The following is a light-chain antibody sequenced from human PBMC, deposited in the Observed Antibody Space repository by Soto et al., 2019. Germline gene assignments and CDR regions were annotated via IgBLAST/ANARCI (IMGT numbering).Light chain of an antibody. J-gene: IGLJ1*01. CDR3: TSYTSSTPFYV. V-gene: IGLV2-8*01. CDR1: SSDVGGYNY. Sequence: QSVLTQPPSASGSFGQSVTISCTGTSSDVGGYNYVSWYQQHPGKAPKLMIYEVSERPSGVPDRFSGSKSGNTASLTVSGLQAEDEAEYYCTSYTSSTPFYVFGTGTKVTVL. CDR2: EVS.